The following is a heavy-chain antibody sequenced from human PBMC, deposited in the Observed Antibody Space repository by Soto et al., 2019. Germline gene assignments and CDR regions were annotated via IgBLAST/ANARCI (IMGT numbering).Heavy chain of an antibody. V-gene: IGHV4-31*03. CDR1: GGSISSGGYY. D-gene: IGHD2-15*01. CDR2: IYYSGST. J-gene: IGHJ4*02. CDR3: ATSCSGGRCYLDY. Sequence: QVQLQESGPGLVKPSQTLSLTCTVSGGSISSGGYYWSWIRQHPGKGLEWIGYIYYSGSTYYNPCHQTRGTISVDTSKPQSSLKLSSVTAADTAVYYWATSCSGGRCYLDYWGQGTLVTVSS.